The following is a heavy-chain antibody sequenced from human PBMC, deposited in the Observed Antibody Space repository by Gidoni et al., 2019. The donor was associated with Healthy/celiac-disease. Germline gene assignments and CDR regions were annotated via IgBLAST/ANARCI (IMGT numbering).Heavy chain of an antibody. CDR3: AKSGASYGDYENWFDP. J-gene: IGHJ5*02. CDR2: ISGSGGST. V-gene: IGHV3-23*01. D-gene: IGHD4-17*01. CDR1: GFPFSSYA. Sequence: EVRLLEPGGGLVQPGGSLSLSCAAPGFPFSSYAMSWVRQAPGKGLEWVSAISGSGGSTYYADSVKGRFTISRDNSKNTLCLQMNSLSAEDTAVYYCAKSGASYGDYENWFDPWGQGTLVTVSS.